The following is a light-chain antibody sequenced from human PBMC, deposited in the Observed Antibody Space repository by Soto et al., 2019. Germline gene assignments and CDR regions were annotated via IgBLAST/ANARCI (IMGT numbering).Light chain of an antibody. CDR2: DAS. Sequence: QSVLTQPASVSGSPGQSITITCTGTTSEVGGYNYVSWYRQHPGKAPKLMIYDASNRPSGVANRFSGSKSGNTASLPISGLPAEDEADYYCSSYTSSSTPVVFGGGTKLTVL. J-gene: IGLJ2*01. CDR3: SSYTSSSTPVV. V-gene: IGLV2-14*01. CDR1: TSEVGGYNY.